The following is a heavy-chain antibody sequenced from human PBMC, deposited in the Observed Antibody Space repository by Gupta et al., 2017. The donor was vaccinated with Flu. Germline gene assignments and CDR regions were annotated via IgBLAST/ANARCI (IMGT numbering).Heavy chain of an antibody. J-gene: IGHJ4*02. Sequence: EVQLVESGGGLVQPGGSLRLSCKASGFPFSTYDMNWVRQVPGKGLEWVSYISSSGNSILYAASVKGRFTISRDNVKNSLFLQMNSLRVEDTAVYYCARDESFDYWGQGALVTVSS. CDR2: ISSSGNSI. CDR1: GFPFSTYD. V-gene: IGHV3-48*03. CDR3: ARDESFDY.